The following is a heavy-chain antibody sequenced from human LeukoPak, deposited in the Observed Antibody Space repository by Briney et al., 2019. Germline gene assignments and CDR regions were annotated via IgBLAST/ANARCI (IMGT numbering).Heavy chain of an antibody. CDR2: IRNDGTNE. Sequence: GGSLRLSCAASGFTFSSYWMHWVRQAPGKGLEWVAFIRNDGTNEYYADSVKGRFTISRDNSKNTLSLQMNSLRAEDTAVYYCANRGISSVWNFDYWGQGTLVTVSS. CDR3: ANRGISSVWNFDY. J-gene: IGHJ4*02. D-gene: IGHD6-19*01. CDR1: GFTFSSYW. V-gene: IGHV3-30*02.